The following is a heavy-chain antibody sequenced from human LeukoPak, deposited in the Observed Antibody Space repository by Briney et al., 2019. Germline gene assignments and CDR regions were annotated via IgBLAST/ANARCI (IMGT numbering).Heavy chain of an antibody. J-gene: IGHJ5*02. CDR1: GYTFTIYD. D-gene: IGHD3-10*01. CDR3: ARGGLNYYGSGSYYNWFDP. Sequence: ASVKVSCTASGYTFTIYDINWVRQAPGQGLGRMGCTNPNSGNTGYAQKFQGRVTMTRNTSISTAYMELSSLRSEDTAVYYCARGGLNYYGSGSYYNWFDPWGQGTLVTVSP. CDR2: TNPNSGNT. V-gene: IGHV1-8*01.